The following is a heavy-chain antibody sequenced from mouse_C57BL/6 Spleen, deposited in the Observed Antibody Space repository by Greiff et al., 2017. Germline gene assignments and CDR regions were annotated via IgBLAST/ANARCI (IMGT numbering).Heavy chain of an antibody. J-gene: IGHJ4*01. CDR3: AMSNTTVVANYARDD. V-gene: IGHV1-69*01. CDR1: GYTFTSYW. CDR2: IDPSDSYT. Sequence: QVQLQQPGAELVMPGASVKLSCKASGYTFTSYWMHWVKQRPGQGLEWIGEIDPSDSYTNYNQKFKGKSTLTVDKSSSTAYMQLSSLTSDDSAVYDSAMSNTTVVANYARDDWGQGTSVTVSS. D-gene: IGHD1-1*01.